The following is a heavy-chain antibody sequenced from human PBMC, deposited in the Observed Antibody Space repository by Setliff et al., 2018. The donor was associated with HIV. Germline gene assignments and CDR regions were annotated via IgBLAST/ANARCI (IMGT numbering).Heavy chain of an antibody. CDR1: GGSISTYY. V-gene: IGHV4-39*07. CDR2: IYYSGST. CDR3: ARVARGTSCYSAGLDY. Sequence: SETLSLTCTLSGGSISTYYWGWIRQPPGKGLEWIGSIYYSGSTYYNPSLKSRVTISVDTSKNHFSLEVTSVPAADTAVYYCARVARGTSCYSAGLDYWGQGTLVTVSS. J-gene: IGHJ4*02. D-gene: IGHD2-2*01.